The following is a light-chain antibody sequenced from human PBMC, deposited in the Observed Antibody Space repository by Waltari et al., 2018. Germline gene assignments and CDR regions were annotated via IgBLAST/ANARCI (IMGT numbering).Light chain of an antibody. V-gene: IGKV3-15*01. Sequence: EIVMTQSPATLSVSPGERATLSCRASQSATNYLAWYQQKPGQAPRLLIFGASTRATGVPARCSSSGSGTEFTLTISSLQSEDSGVYYCQQYSKWPPFTFGQGTNLEIK. CDR2: GAS. J-gene: IGKJ2*01. CDR3: QQYSKWPPFT. CDR1: QSATNY.